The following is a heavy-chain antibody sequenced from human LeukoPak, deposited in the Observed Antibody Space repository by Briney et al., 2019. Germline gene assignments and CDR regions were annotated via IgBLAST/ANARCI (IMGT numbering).Heavy chain of an antibody. Sequence: PGGSLRLSCAASGFTVSTNYLSWVRQAPGKGLEWVSAIYSGGRTYYGDSVKGRFTISGDNSKNTLFLQMNSLRAEDTAVYYCARERVVYSDSTAYHDAFDIWGQGTMVTVSS. V-gene: IGHV3-66*01. CDR3: ARERVVYSDSTAYHDAFDI. CDR1: GFTVSTNY. J-gene: IGHJ3*02. D-gene: IGHD3-22*01. CDR2: IYSGGRT.